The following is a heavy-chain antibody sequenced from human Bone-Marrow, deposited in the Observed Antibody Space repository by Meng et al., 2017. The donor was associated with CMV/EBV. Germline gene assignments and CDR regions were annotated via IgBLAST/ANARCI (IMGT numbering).Heavy chain of an antibody. CDR1: GGSVNSGSYY. CDR3: ARARRYSSSSPYYFDY. D-gene: IGHD6-6*01. Sequence: SETLSLTCTVSGGSVNSGSYYWSWIRQPPGKGLEWIGEINHSGSTNYNPSLKSRVTISVDTSKNQFSLKLSSVTAADTAVYYCARARRYSSSSPYYFDYWGQGTLVTVSS. CDR2: INHSGST. J-gene: IGHJ4*02. V-gene: IGHV4-39*07.